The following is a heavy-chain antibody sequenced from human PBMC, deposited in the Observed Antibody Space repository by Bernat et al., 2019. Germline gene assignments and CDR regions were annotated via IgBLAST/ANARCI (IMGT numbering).Heavy chain of an antibody. Sequence: EVQLVESGGGLVQPGGSLRLSCAASGFTFSSYSMNWVRQAPGKGLEWVSYISSSSSTIYYADSVKGRFTISRDNAKNSLYLQMNILRDDDKAVYYCARDSPERLYRTSAFDIWGQGTIVTVSS. CDR1: GFTFSSYS. CDR2: ISSSSSTI. V-gene: IGHV3-48*02. D-gene: IGHD3-16*02. CDR3: ARDSPERLYRTSAFDI. J-gene: IGHJ3*02.